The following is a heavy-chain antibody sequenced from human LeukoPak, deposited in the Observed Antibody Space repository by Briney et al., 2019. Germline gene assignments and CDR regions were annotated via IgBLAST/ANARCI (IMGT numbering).Heavy chain of an antibody. V-gene: IGHV1-18*01. J-gene: IGHJ3*02. Sequence: GASMKVSCKASGCTFTSYGISWVRQAPGQGLEWMGWISAYNGNTNYAQKLQGRVTMTTDTSTSTAYMELRSLRSDDTAVYYCARGDYYDSSGYYPYAFGIWGQGTMVTVSS. CDR3: ARGDYYDSSGYYPYAFGI. D-gene: IGHD3-22*01. CDR2: ISAYNGNT. CDR1: GCTFTSYG.